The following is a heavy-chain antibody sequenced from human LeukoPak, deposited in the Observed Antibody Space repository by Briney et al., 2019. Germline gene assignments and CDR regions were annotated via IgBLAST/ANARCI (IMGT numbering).Heavy chain of an antibody. V-gene: IGHV4-39*07. CDR3: AREAVAAFSL. D-gene: IGHD6-13*01. CDR2: IYYSGST. CDR1: GGSISSSSYY. J-gene: IGHJ4*02. Sequence: SETLSLTCTVSGGSISSSSYYWGWIRQPPGKGLEWIGSIYYSGSTYYNPSLKSRVTMSVDTSKNQFSLKLSSVTAADTAVYYCAREAVAAFSLWGQGTLVTVSS.